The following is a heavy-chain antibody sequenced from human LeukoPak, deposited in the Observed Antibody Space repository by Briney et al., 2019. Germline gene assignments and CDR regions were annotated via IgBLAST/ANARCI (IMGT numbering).Heavy chain of an antibody. J-gene: IGHJ4*02. CDR2: INHSGST. CDR1: GGSFSGYY. V-gene: IGHV4-34*01. CDR3: ARGRAYDFWSGYSKYYFDY. D-gene: IGHD3-3*01. Sequence: SETLSLTCAVYGGSFSGYYWSWIRQPPGKGLEWIGEINHSGSTNYNPSLKSRVTISVGTSKNQLSLKLSSVTAADTAVYYCARGRAYDFWSGYSKYYFDYWGQGTLVTVSS.